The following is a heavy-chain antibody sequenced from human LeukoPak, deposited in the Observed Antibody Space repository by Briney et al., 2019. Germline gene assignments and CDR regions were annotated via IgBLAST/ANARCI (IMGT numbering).Heavy chain of an antibody. CDR2: INTNTGNP. Sequence: GASVKVSCKASGYDFTNYVINWVRQAPGQGLEWMGWINTNTGNPTYAQGFTGRFVFSLDTSVSTAYLQILNLKAEDTAVYYCARETYHLHSSGADYWGQGTLVTVSS. J-gene: IGHJ4*02. D-gene: IGHD3-22*01. CDR1: GYDFTNYV. V-gene: IGHV7-4-1*01. CDR3: ARETYHLHSSGADY.